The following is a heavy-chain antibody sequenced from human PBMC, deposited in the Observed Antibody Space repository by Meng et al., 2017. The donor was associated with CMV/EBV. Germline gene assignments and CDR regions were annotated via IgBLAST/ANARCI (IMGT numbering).Heavy chain of an antibody. CDR2: IIPIFGTA. V-gene: IGHV1-69*05. CDR1: GGTFSSYA. Sequence: SVMVSCKASGGTFSSYAISWVRQAPGQGLEWMGGIIPIFGTANYAQKFQGRVTITTDESTSTAYMELSSLRSEDTAVYYCATLGLLFRPFDGYYGMDVWGQGTTVTVSS. CDR3: ATLGLLFRPFDGYYGMDV. J-gene: IGHJ6*02. D-gene: IGHD2-21*01.